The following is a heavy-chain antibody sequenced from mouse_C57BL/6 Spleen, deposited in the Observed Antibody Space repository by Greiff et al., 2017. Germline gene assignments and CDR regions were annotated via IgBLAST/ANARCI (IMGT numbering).Heavy chain of an antibody. CDR2: ISDGGSYT. J-gene: IGHJ4*01. CDR1: GFTFSSYA. V-gene: IGHV5-4*01. D-gene: IGHD1-1*01. CDR3: ARDYYGSSYAMDY. Sequence: EVQGVESGGGLVKPGGSLKLSCAASGFTFSSYAMSWVRQTPDKRLEWVATISDGGSYTYYPDNVKGRFTISRDNAKNNLYLQMSHLKAEDTAMYYCARDYYGSSYAMDYWGQGTSVTVSS.